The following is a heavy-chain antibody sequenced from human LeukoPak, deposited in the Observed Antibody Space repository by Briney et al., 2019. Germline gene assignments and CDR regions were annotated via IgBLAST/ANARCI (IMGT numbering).Heavy chain of an antibody. CDR2: IKSKTDGGTT. D-gene: IGHD4-23*01. Sequence: PGGSLRLSCAASGFTFGSYEMNWVRQAPGKGLEWVGRIKSKTDGGTTDYAAPVKGRFTISRDDSKNTLYLQMNSLKTEDTAVYYCTTGGLRDYGGNSVIDYWGQGTLVTVSS. V-gene: IGHV3-15*01. CDR1: GFTFGSYE. J-gene: IGHJ4*02. CDR3: TTGGLRDYGGNSVIDY.